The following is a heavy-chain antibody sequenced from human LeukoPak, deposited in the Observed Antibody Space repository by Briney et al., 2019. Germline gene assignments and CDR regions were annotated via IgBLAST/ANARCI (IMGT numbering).Heavy chain of an antibody. D-gene: IGHD3-22*01. V-gene: IGHV3-30*03. J-gene: IGHJ4*02. CDR1: GFTFSNDG. Sequence: GRSLRLSCAASGFTFSNDGMHWVRQAPGRGLEWVALISYDGSDKHCADSVKGRFTVSRDNSKNTLYLQMNSLSRDDTAVYYCVGVGGYDSSGFLDYWGQGTLVTVSS. CDR3: VGVGGYDSSGFLDY. CDR2: ISYDGSDK.